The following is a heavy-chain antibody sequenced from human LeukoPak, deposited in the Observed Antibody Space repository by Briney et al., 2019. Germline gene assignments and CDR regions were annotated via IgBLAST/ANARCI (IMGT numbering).Heavy chain of an antibody. J-gene: IGHJ4*02. D-gene: IGHD4-23*01. CDR1: GFSFSSYW. V-gene: IGHV3-7*03. Sequence: TGGSLRLSCAASGFSFSSYWMSWVRQAPGKGLEWVANIKQDGSDKYYLTSVRGRFTISRDNAKNSLSLQMNSLRVEDTAVYYCARGGGHLDCWGQGTLVTVSS. CDR2: IKQDGSDK. CDR3: ARGGGHLDC.